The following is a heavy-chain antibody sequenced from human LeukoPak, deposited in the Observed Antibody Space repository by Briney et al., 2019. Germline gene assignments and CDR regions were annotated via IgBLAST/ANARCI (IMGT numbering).Heavy chain of an antibody. CDR3: AGTRRYCSGGSCYNWFDP. D-gene: IGHD2-15*01. J-gene: IGHJ5*02. Sequence: PSETLSLTCTVSGGSISSDGYYWSWIRQPAGKGLEWIGRIYASGSTTYNSSLKSRVTISIDTSKNQLSLKLTSVTAADTAVYYCAGTRRYCSGGSCYNWFDPWGQGTLVTVSS. CDR2: IYASGST. V-gene: IGHV4-61*02. CDR1: GGSISSDGYY.